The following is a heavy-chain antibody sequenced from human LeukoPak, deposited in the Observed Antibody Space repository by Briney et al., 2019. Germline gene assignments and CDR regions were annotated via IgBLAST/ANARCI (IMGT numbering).Heavy chain of an antibody. V-gene: IGHV1-69*13. Sequence: SVKVSCKASGGTFSSNAISWVRQAPGQGLEWMGGIIPIFGTANYAQKFQGRVTITADESTSTAYMELSSLRSEDTAVYYCARSLPAAMAYYYYGMDVWGQGTTVTVSS. CDR1: GGTFSSNA. J-gene: IGHJ6*02. CDR2: IIPIFGTA. D-gene: IGHD2-2*01. CDR3: ARSLPAAMAYYYYGMDV.